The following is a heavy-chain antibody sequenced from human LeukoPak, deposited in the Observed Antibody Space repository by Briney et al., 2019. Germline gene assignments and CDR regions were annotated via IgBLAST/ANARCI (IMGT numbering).Heavy chain of an antibody. Sequence: SVKVSCKPSGGTFSRYAISWVRQAPGQRLGWMGRIIPILGIANNAQKFQGRVTITADKTTNTAYMELSSLRCEAAAVYSCAGAGAYFDYWGQGTLVTVSS. CDR1: GGTFSRYA. CDR2: IIPILGIA. CDR3: AGAGAYFDY. V-gene: IGHV1-69*04. D-gene: IGHD6-19*01. J-gene: IGHJ4*02.